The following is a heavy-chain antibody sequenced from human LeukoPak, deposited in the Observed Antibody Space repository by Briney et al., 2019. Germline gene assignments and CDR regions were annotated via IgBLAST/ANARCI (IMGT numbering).Heavy chain of an antibody. CDR2: IIPIFGTA. Sequence: GSSVKVSCKASGGTFSSYAISWVRQAPGQGLEWMGGIIPIFGTANYAQKFQGRVTITTDESTSTAYMELSGLRSEDTAVYYCARVRTVAATRVYYYYYYMDVWGKGTTVTVSS. J-gene: IGHJ6*03. V-gene: IGHV1-69*05. CDR3: ARVRTVAATRVYYYYYYMDV. CDR1: GGTFSSYA. D-gene: IGHD2-15*01.